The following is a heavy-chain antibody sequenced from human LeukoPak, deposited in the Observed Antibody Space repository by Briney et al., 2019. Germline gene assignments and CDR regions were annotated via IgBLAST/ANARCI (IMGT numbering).Heavy chain of an antibody. D-gene: IGHD3-3*01. J-gene: IGHJ4*02. CDR1: GGSFSGYY. Sequence: SETLSLTCAVYGGSFSGYYWSWIRQPPGKGLEWIGEINHSGSTNYNPSLKSRVTISVDTSKNQFSLKLSSVTAADTAVYYCAREGGFFRPLDYSGQGTLVTVSS. CDR3: AREGGFFRPLDY. CDR2: INHSGST. V-gene: IGHV4-34*01.